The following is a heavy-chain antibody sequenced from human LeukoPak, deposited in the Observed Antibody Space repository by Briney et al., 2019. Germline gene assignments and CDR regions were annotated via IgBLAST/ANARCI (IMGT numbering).Heavy chain of an antibody. CDR2: ISSSSSYI. CDR1: GFTFSSYS. CDR3: TREGPLPPDYYYYGMDV. Sequence: GGSLRLSCAASGFTFSSYSMNWVRQAPGKGLEWVSSISSSSSYIYYADSVKGRFTISRDNAKNSLYLQMNSLRAEDTAVYYCTREGPLPPDYYYYGMDVWGQGTTVTVSS. J-gene: IGHJ6*02. V-gene: IGHV3-21*01.